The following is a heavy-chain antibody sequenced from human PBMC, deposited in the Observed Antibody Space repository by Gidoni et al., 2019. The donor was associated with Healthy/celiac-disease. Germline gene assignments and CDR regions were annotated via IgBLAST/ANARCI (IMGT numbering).Heavy chain of an antibody. J-gene: IGHJ4*02. CDR2: MRSKAYGVTT. Sequence: EVQLVESGGGLVQPGRSLRLSCTASGFTFGAYAMSWVRQAPGKGLDWLGFMRSKAYGVTTEYAASVKGRVTISRDDSKSIAYLQMNSLKTEDTAVYYCTRRVEERGPRGYSYGSLDYWGQGTLVTVSS. D-gene: IGHD5-18*01. CDR1: GFTFGAYA. V-gene: IGHV3-49*04. CDR3: TRRVEERGPRGYSYGSLDY.